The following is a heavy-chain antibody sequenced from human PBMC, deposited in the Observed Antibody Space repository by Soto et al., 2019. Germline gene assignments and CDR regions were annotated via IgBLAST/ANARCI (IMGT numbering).Heavy chain of an antibody. V-gene: IGHV4-39*01. J-gene: IGHJ4*02. Sequence: SETLSLTCTVSGGSISSSNYYWGWIRQPPGKGLEWIGSVYYSGTTYYSPSVKSRVTISVDKSKNQISLKLSSVTAADTAVYYYARQDLGSDSRGYRMCWGQATPDTVSS. CDR3: ARQDLGSDSRGYRMC. CDR1: GGSISSSNYY. CDR2: VYYSGTT. D-gene: IGHD3-22*01.